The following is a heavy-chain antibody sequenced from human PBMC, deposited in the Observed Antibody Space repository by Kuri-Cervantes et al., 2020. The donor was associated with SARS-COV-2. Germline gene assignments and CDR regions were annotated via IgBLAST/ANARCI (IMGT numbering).Heavy chain of an antibody. CDR2: ISYDGSNK. V-gene: IGHV3-30-3*01. CDR1: GFTFDDYA. Sequence: GGSLRLSCAASGFTFDDYAMHWVRQAPGKGLEWVAVISYDGSNKYYADSVKGRFTISRDNSKNTLYLQMNSLRAEDTAVYYCARDNYYGSGSYYSRGAFDIWGQGTMVTVSS. J-gene: IGHJ3*02. D-gene: IGHD3-10*01. CDR3: ARDNYYGSGSYYSRGAFDI.